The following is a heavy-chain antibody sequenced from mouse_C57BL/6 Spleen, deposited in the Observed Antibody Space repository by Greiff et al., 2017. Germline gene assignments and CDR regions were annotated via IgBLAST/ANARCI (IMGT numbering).Heavy chain of an antibody. V-gene: IGHV1-69*01. J-gene: IGHJ2*01. CDR2: IDPSDSYT. CDR3: ARRGQLGDYFDY. D-gene: IGHD3-1*01. Sequence: QVQLQQPGAELVMPGASVKLSCKASGYTFTSYWMHWVKQRPGQGLEWIGEIDPSDSYTNYNQKFKGKSTLTVDKSSSTAYMQLSSLTSEDSAVYYCARRGQLGDYFDYWGQGTTLTVSS. CDR1: GYTFTSYW.